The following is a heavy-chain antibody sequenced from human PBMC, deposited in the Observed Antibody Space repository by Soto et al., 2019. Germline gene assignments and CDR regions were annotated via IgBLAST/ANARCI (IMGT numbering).Heavy chain of an antibody. D-gene: IGHD2-15*01. J-gene: IGHJ6*02. CDR2: IIPIFGTA. Sequence: QVQLVQSGAEVKKPGSSVKVSCKASGGTFSSYAISWVRQAPGQGLEWMGGIIPIFGTANYAQKFQGRVTITADESTSTAYMELSSLRSEDTAVYYCARDIVVVVAAKTADMDVWGQGTTVTVSS. CDR1: GGTFSSYA. V-gene: IGHV1-69*01. CDR3: ARDIVVVVAAKTADMDV.